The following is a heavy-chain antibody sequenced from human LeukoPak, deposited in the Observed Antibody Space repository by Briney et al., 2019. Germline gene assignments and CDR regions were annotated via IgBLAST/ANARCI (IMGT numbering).Heavy chain of an antibody. V-gene: IGHV1-2*02. CDR3: ARGLRDSSGREYFQD. Sequence: EASVKVSCKASGYTFTGYYMHWVRQAPGQGLEWMGWINPNSGGTNYAQKFQGRVTMTRDTSISTAYMELSRLRSEDTAVYYCARGLRDSSGREYFQDWGQGTLVTVSS. CDR1: GYTFTGYY. D-gene: IGHD3-22*01. CDR2: INPNSGGT. J-gene: IGHJ1*01.